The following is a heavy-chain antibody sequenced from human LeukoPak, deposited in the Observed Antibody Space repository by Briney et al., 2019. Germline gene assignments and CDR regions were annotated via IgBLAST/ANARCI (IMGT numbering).Heavy chain of an antibody. CDR2: ITSGGSDI. CDR1: GFTFSCSA. CDR3: ARLQTYDDSGY. D-gene: IGHD3-3*01. J-gene: IGHJ4*02. V-gene: IGHV3-48*01. Sequence: GGSLRLSCPASGFTFSCSAMHWVRQAPGEWLEWVSFITSGGSDIDYSDSVRGRFTISRDNANNTLVLQMDSLRVEDTAVYYYARLQTYDDSGYWGQGTLVTVSS.